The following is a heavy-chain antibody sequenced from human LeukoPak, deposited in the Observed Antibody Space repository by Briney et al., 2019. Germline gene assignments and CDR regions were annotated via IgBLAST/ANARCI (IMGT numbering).Heavy chain of an antibody. J-gene: IGHJ5*02. CDR2: IYYSGST. CDR1: GGSISSSSYY. D-gene: IGHD3-10*01. Sequence: SETLSLTCTVSGGSISSSSYYWGWIRQPPGKGLEWIGSIYYSGSTYYNPSLKSRVTISVDTSKNQFSLKLSSVTAADTAVYYCARDWPNGSGSYYPFPFDPWGQGTLVTVSS. CDR3: ARDWPNGSGSYYPFPFDP. V-gene: IGHV4-39*07.